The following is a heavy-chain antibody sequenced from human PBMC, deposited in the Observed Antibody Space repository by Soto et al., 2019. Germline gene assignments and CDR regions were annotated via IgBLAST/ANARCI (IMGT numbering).Heavy chain of an antibody. CDR3: GRDSCNVMNHRCSSSWLDYYYGMDV. Sequence: ASVKVSCKASGGTFSSYAISWVRQAPGQGLEWMGGIIPIFGTANYAQKFQGRVTITADESTSTAYMELSSLRSEDTAVYYCGRDSCNVMNHRCSSSWLDYYYGMDVWGQGTTVTVSS. J-gene: IGHJ6*02. V-gene: IGHV1-69*13. D-gene: IGHD6-13*01. CDR2: IIPIFGTA. CDR1: GGTFSSYA.